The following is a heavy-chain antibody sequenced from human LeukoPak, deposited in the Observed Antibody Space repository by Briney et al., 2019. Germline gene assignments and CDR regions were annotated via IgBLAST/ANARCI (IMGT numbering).Heavy chain of an antibody. J-gene: IGHJ4*02. V-gene: IGHV3-48*04. Sequence: PGGTLRLSCSASGFTFSSYGMSWVRQAPGKGLEWVSYISSSGSTIYYADSVKGRFTISRDNAKNFLYLQMNSLRAEDTAVYYCARTYYDILTGYNPYFDYWGQGILVTVSS. CDR1: GFTFSSYG. CDR3: ARTYYDILTGYNPYFDY. D-gene: IGHD3-9*01. CDR2: ISSSGSTI.